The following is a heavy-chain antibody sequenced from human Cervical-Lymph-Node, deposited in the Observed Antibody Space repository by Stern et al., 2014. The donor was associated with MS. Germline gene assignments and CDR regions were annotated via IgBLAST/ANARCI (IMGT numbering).Heavy chain of an antibody. J-gene: IGHJ4*02. CDR2: ISYDGSDK. V-gene: IGHV3-30*01. CDR1: GFTFSYHA. D-gene: IGHD5-12*01. CDR3: ARGGAVATSDYYFDY. Sequence: VQLEESGGGVVQPGRSLRLSCAASGFTFSYHAMHWVRQAPGKGLEWVAVISYDGSDKNDADSVKGRFTISRDNSRNTLYLQMNSLRVDDTAVYYCARGGAVATSDYYFDYWGQGILVTVSS.